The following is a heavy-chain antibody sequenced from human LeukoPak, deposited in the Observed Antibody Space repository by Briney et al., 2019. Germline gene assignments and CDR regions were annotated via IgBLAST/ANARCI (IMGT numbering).Heavy chain of an antibody. V-gene: IGHV3-30-3*01. CDR3: ARRTSMVRSWFDP. Sequence: GSLRLSCAASGFTFSSFAMHWVRQAPGKGLEWLAVVSYHGDDYYYADSVKGRFTISRDNSKNTLYLQMSSLRAEDTAIYYCARRTSMVRSWFDPWGQGTLVTVSS. CDR2: VSYHGDDY. CDR1: GFTFSSFA. D-gene: IGHD5-18*01. J-gene: IGHJ5*02.